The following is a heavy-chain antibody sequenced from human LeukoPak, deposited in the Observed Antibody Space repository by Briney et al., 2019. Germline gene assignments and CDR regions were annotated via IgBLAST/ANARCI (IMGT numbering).Heavy chain of an antibody. D-gene: IGHD4-23*01. Sequence: PGRSLRLSCAASGFTFSSYAMHWVRQAPGKGLEWVAVISYDGSNKYYADSVKGRFTISRDNSKNTLYLQMNSLRAEDTAVYYCARGGWGRTTVVDYGWLLRYYFDYWGQGTLVTVSS. CDR1: GFTFSSYA. V-gene: IGHV3-30-3*01. CDR2: ISYDGSNK. J-gene: IGHJ4*02. CDR3: ARGGWGRTTVVDYGWLLRYYFDY.